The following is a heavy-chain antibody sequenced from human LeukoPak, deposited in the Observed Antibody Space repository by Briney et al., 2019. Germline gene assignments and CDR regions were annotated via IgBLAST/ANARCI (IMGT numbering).Heavy chain of an antibody. V-gene: IGHV4-59*01. Sequence: SETLSLTCTVSGGSISSYYWSWIRQPPGKGREWIGYIYYSGSTNYNPSLKSRVTISVDTSKNQFSLKLSSVTAADTAVYYCARVDTAMVTMGSYNWFDPWGQGTLVTVSS. J-gene: IGHJ5*02. CDR3: ARVDTAMVTMGSYNWFDP. CDR2: IYYSGST. D-gene: IGHD5-18*01. CDR1: GGSISSYY.